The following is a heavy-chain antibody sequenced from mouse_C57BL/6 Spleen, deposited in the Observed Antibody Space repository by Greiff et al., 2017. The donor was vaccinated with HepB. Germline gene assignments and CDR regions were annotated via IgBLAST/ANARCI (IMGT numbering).Heavy chain of an antibody. CDR3: ARGPTVVATNGFAY. CDR2: IDPSDSYT. V-gene: IGHV1-50*01. Sequence: QVQLQQPGAELVKPGASVKLSCKASGYTFTSYWMQWVKQRPGQGLEWIGEIDPSDSYTNYNQKFKGKATLTVDTSSSTAYMQLSSLTSEDSAVYYCARGPTVVATNGFAYWGQGTLVTVSA. D-gene: IGHD1-1*01. CDR1: GYTFTSYW. J-gene: IGHJ3*01.